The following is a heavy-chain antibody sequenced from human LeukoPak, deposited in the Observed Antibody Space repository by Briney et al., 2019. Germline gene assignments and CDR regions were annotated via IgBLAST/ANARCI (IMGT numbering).Heavy chain of an antibody. CDR3: ARGNSIPVAGTIGDY. D-gene: IGHD6-19*01. J-gene: IGHJ4*02. V-gene: IGHV4-34*01. CDR2: INHSGST. CDR1: GVSFSGYY. Sequence: PSETLSLTCAVYGVSFSGYYWSWIRQPPGKGLEWIGEINHSGSTNYNPSLKSRVTISLHTSKNQFSLKLRYVTAADTAVYYCARGNSIPVAGTIGDYWGQGTLVTVSS.